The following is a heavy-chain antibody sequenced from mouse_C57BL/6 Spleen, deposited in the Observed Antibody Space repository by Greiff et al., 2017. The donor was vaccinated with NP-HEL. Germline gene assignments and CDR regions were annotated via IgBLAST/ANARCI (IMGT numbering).Heavy chain of an antibody. CDR1: GYTFTSYW. CDR2: IYPSDSST. J-gene: IGHJ2*01. CDR3: ARHYYCGSGTYYLDY. Sequence: QVQLQQPGAELVMPGASVKLSCKASGYTFTSYWMHWVKQRPGQGLEWIGEIYPSDSSTNYNQKFKGKSTLTVDKSSSTAYMQLSSLTSEDSAVYYGARHYYCGSGTYYLDYWGQGTTLTVSS. D-gene: IGHD1-1*01. V-gene: IGHV1-69*01.